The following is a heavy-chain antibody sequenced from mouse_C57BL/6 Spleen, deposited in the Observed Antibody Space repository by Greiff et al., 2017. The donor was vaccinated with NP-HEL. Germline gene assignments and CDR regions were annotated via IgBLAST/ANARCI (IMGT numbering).Heavy chain of an antibody. CDR3: AIITTVVATENFDY. Sequence: QVQLQQSGAKLVRPGASVKLSCKASGYTFTDYYINWVKQRPGQGLEWIARIYPGSGNTYYNEKFKGKATLTAEKSSSTAYMQLSSLTSDDSAVYYCAIITTVVATENFDYWGQGTTLTVSS. CDR2: IYPGSGNT. V-gene: IGHV1-76*01. D-gene: IGHD1-1*01. J-gene: IGHJ2*01. CDR1: GYTFTDYY.